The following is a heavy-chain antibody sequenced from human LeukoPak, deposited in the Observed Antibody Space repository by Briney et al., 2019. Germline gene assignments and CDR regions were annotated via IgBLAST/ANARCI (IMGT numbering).Heavy chain of an antibody. V-gene: IGHV1-18*01. J-gene: IGHJ6*02. D-gene: IGHD2-2*01. CDR2: ISAYNGNT. CDR3: ARDGSDIVVVPAAEKTYYYYGMDV. Sequence: ASVKVSCKASGGTFSSYAISWVRQAPGQGLEWMGWISAYNGNTNYAQKLQGRVTMTTDTSTSTAYMELRSLRSDDTAVYYCARDGSDIVVVPAAEKTYYYYGMDVWGQGTTVTVSS. CDR1: GGTFSSYA.